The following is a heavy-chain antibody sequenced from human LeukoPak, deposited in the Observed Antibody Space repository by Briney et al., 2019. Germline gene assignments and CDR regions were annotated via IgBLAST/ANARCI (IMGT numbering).Heavy chain of an antibody. D-gene: IGHD6-19*01. Sequence: GGSLRLSCAASRFTFSSYAMHWVRQAPGKGLEWVAVISYDGSNKYYADSVKGRFTISRDNSKNTLYLQMNSLRAEDTAVYYCAREDQWLAFDYWGQGTLVTVSS. CDR3: AREDQWLAFDY. CDR2: ISYDGSNK. J-gene: IGHJ4*02. CDR1: RFTFSSYA. V-gene: IGHV3-30*04.